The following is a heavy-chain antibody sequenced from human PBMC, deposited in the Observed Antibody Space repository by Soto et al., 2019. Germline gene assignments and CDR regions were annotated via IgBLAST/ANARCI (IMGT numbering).Heavy chain of an antibody. CDR1: GLSFSTHS. CDR3: SRNRNPSSKTHGMDV. Sequence: EVQLVESGGGRVEPGGSLRLSCAPSGLSFSTHSMNWVRQAPGKGLEWVSSISSDSYYIYYADSVKGRFTISRDNAKNSLYLQMNSLRADDTDVYYCSRNRNPSSKTHGMDVWGQGTTVTVSS. J-gene: IGHJ6*02. CDR2: ISSDSYYI. V-gene: IGHV3-21*01.